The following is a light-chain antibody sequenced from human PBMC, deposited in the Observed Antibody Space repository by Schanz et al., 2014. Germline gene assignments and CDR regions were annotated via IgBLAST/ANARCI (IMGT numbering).Light chain of an antibody. J-gene: IGKJ2*01. CDR1: QGVTSNY. V-gene: IGKV3D-20*02. CDR3: QQRGIWPYT. Sequence: EIVLTQSPGSLSLSPGERGTLSCRASQGVTSNYLAWYQQKPGQAPRLLIYGASNRATGIPDRFSGSGSGTDFTLTISRLEPEDFAVYYCQQRGIWPYTFGPGTKLEIK. CDR2: GAS.